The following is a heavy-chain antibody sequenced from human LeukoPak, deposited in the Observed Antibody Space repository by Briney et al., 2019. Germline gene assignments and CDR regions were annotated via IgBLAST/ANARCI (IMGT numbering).Heavy chain of an antibody. CDR2: IYYTGST. J-gene: IGHJ4*02. D-gene: IGHD3-16*01. CDR3: ARRWGNIVGVTYEY. Sequence: SETLSLTCTISGSSITSVSHYWGWIRQPPAKGLEWIGDIYYTGSTYYSPSLRSRVTMSVHTSENQFSLRLNSVTAVDTAVYYCARRWGNIVGVTYEYWGQGTLVTVSS. CDR1: GSSITSVSHY. V-gene: IGHV4-39*01.